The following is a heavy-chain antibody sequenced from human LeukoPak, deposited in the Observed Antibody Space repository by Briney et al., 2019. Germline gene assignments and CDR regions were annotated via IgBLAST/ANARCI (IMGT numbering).Heavy chain of an antibody. Sequence: PGESLTLSCAASGFTFSSYAMSWVRHPPGQGLGLVSSITDSCGSTSYADPVKGRLTTFRLNTKKTQYSQMHSLRAEAAAVYYCASAVKYAIWSGNFTGIWGQGTLVTVSS. CDR1: GFTFSSYA. V-gene: IGHV3-23*01. J-gene: IGHJ4*02. CDR3: ASAVKYAIWSGNFTGI. D-gene: IGHD3-3*01. CDR2: ITDSCGST.